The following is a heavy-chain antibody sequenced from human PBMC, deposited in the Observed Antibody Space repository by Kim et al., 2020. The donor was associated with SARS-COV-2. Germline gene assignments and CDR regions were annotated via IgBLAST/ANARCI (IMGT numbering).Heavy chain of an antibody. CDR3: ARQAVAGSFDY. Sequence: TNYPKTFQGRVTMTTDTATSTAYMELRSLRVDDTAVYYCARQAVAGSFDYWGQGTLVTVSS. J-gene: IGHJ4*02. D-gene: IGHD6-19*01. V-gene: IGHV1-18*01. CDR2: T.